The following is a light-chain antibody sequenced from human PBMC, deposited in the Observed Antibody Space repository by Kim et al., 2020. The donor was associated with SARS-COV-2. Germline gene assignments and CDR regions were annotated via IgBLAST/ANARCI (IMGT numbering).Light chain of an antibody. CDR3: QTWGTGIRV. CDR2: LNSDGSH. CDR1: SGHSSYA. V-gene: IGLV4-69*01. Sequence: QPVLTQSPSASASLGASVKLTCTLSSGHSSYAIAWHQQQPEKGPRYLMKLNSDGSHNKGDGIPDRFSGSSSGAERYLTISSLQSEDEADCYCQTWGTGIRVFGGGTQLTVL. J-gene: IGLJ7*01.